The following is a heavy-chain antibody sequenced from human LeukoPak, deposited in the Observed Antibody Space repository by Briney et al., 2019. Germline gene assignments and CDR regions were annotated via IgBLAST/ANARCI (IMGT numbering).Heavy chain of an antibody. CDR1: GFTFSNYE. J-gene: IGHJ4*02. Sequence: GGSLRLSCAASGFTFSNYEFNWVRQAPGKGLEWVSYISNSGRNIYYADSVKGRFTISRDNAKSSLYLQMNSLRAEDTAVYYCARDLVQLWSKDFWGQGTLVTVSS. CDR3: ARDLVQLWSKDF. CDR2: ISNSGRNI. V-gene: IGHV3-48*03. D-gene: IGHD5-18*01.